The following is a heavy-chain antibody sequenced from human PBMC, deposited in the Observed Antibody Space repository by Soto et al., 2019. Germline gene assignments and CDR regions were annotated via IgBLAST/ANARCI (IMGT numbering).Heavy chain of an antibody. CDR2: ISYDGSNK. V-gene: IGHV3-30-3*01. D-gene: IGHD3-3*01. J-gene: IGHJ6*02. CDR1: GFTFSSYA. Sequence: TGGSLRLSCAASGFTFSSYAMHWVRQAPGKGLEWVAVISYDGSNKYYADSVKGRFTISRDNSKNTLYLQMNSLRAEDTAVYYCARSYYDFWSGYRNEESYYGMDVWGQGTTVTVSS. CDR3: ARSYYDFWSGYRNEESYYGMDV.